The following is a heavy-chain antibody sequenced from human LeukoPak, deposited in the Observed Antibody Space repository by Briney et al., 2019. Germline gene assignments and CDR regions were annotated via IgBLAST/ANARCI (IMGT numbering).Heavy chain of an antibody. CDR1: GLTFSSYA. D-gene: IGHD3-22*01. CDR3: ARDYYYDSSVTFDY. J-gene: IGHJ4*02. V-gene: IGHV3-64*01. CDR2: ISSNGGST. Sequence: GGSLRPSCAASGLTFSSYAMHWVRQAPGKGLEYVLAISSNGGSTYYANSVKGRFTISRDNSKNTLYLQMNSRRAEDTAVYYCARDYYYDSSVTFDYWGQGTLVTVSS.